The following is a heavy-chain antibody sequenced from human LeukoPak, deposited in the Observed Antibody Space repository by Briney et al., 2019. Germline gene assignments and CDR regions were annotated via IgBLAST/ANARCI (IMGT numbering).Heavy chain of an antibody. CDR1: GYTFTGYY. D-gene: IGHD3-22*01. J-gene: IGHJ4*02. CDR2: INPNSGGT. CDR3: AKGSYYDSSGYYFFDY. V-gene: IGHV1-2*06. Sequence: APVKVSCKASGYTFTGYYMHWVRQAPGQGLEWMGRINPNSGGTNYAQKFQGRVTMTRDTSISTAYMELSRLRSDDTAVYYCAKGSYYDSSGYYFFDYWGQGTLVTVSS.